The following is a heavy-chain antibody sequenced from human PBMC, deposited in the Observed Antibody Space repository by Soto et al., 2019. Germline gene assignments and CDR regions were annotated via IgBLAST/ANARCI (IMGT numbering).Heavy chain of an antibody. D-gene: IGHD2-15*01. Sequence: GGSLRLSCAASGFTFSSYWMHWVRQAPGKGLVWVSRINSDGSSTSYADSVKGRFTISRDNAKNTLYLQMNSLRAEDTAVYYCALIVVVAATKDDAFDIWGQGTMVTVSS. CDR3: ALIVVVAATKDDAFDI. CDR1: GFTFSSYW. CDR2: INSDGSST. V-gene: IGHV3-74*01. J-gene: IGHJ3*02.